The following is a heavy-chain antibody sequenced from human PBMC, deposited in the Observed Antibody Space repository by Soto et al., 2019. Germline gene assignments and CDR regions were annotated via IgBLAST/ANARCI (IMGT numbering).Heavy chain of an antibody. CDR2: LIPIFGTE. Sequence: GASVKVSCKASGGTFSSYAISWVRPAPGQGLEWMGGLIPIFGTENYAQKFQGRVTITADESTSTAYMELSSLRSEDTAVYYCARGRDGYNYYLEYWAQGTLVPVSS. CDR3: ARGRDGYNYYLEY. D-gene: IGHD5-12*01. J-gene: IGHJ4*02. V-gene: IGHV1-69*13. CDR1: GGTFSSYA.